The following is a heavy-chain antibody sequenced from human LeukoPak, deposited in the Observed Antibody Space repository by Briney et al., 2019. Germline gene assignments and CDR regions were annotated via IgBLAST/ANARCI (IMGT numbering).Heavy chain of an antibody. D-gene: IGHD2-2*01. J-gene: IGHJ6*03. V-gene: IGHV3-74*01. CDR3: ARERYEAPYYYYYCMDV. Sequence: PGGSLRLSCAASGFTFSSYWMHWVRQAPGKGLVWVSRINSDGSSTSYADSVKGRFTISRDNAKNTLYLQMNSLRAEDTAVYYCARERYEAPYYYYYCMDVWGKGTTVTVSS. CDR2: INSDGSST. CDR1: GFTFSSYW.